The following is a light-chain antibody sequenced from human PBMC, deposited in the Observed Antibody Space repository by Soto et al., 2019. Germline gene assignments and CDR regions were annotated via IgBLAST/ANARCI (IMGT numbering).Light chain of an antibody. Sequence: DIQMTQSPSTLSASVGDRVTITCRASQGISNWLAWYQQRPGKASKLLIYDASNLESGVPSRFRGSGSGTEFTLTLSSLQPDDFAMYYCQYYDNYQLTFGEGTNVEIK. V-gene: IGKV1-5*01. CDR2: DAS. CDR1: QGISNW. J-gene: IGKJ4*02. CDR3: QYYDNYQLT.